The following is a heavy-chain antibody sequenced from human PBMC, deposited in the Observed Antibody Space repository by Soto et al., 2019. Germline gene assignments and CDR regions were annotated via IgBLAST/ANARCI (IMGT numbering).Heavy chain of an antibody. D-gene: IGHD2-15*01. CDR2: TYYRSKWYN. J-gene: IGHJ6*02. CDR1: GDSVSSNSAA. V-gene: IGHV6-1*01. CDR3: ARGVIVVVAATGYYGMDV. Sequence: SQTLSLTCAISGDSVSSNSAAWNWIRQSPSRGLEWLGRTYYRSKWYNDYAVSVKSRITINPDTSKNQFSLQLNSVTPEDTAVYYCARGVIVVVAATGYYGMDVWGQGTTVTV.